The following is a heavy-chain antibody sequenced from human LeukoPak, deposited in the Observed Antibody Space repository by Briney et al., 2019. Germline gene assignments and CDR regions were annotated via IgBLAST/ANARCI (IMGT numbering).Heavy chain of an antibody. D-gene: IGHD3-3*01. V-gene: IGHV4-4*07. Sequence: SETLSLTCTVSGGSFCSYYWSWIRQPAGKGLEWIGRIYTSGSTNYNPSLKSRLTMSVDTSKNQFSLKLSSVTAADTAVYYCARGHYDFWSGDYFDYWGQGTLVTVSS. CDR3: ARGHYDFWSGDYFDY. CDR1: GGSFCSYY. J-gene: IGHJ4*02. CDR2: IYTSGST.